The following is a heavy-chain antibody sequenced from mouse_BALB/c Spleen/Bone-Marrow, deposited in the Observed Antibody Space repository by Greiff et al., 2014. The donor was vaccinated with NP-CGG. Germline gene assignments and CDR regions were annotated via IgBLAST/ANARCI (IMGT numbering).Heavy chain of an antibody. CDR1: GYSFTGYT. V-gene: IGHV1-18*01. J-gene: IGHJ2*01. CDR3: ARGPPLYYDYGFDY. D-gene: IGHD2-4*01. CDR2: INPYNGGT. Sequence: VQLQQPGPELVKPGASMKISCKASGYSFTGYTMNWVKQSHGKNLEWIGLINPYNGGTRYDQKFKGKATLTVDKSSSTAYMELLSLTSEDSAVYYCARGPPLYYDYGFDYWGQGTTLTVSS.